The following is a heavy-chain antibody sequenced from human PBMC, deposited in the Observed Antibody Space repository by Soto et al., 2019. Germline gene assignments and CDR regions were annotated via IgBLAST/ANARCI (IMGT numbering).Heavy chain of an antibody. J-gene: IGHJ5*02. CDR1: GGSINNYY. CDR3: ARDREGYSSTNFAP. D-gene: IGHD6-13*01. CDR2: IYRSGST. V-gene: IGHV4-4*02. Sequence: SETLSITCTVSGGSINNYYWSWVRQPPGKGLEWIGEIYRSGSTNYNPSLKSRVTISVDKSKNQFSLKLSSVTAADTAVYYCARDREGYSSTNFAPWGQGTLVTVSS.